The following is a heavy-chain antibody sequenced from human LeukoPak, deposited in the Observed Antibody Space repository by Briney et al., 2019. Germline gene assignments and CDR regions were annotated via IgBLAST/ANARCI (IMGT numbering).Heavy chain of an antibody. CDR2: ITSRSSHI. Sequence: GGSLRLSCEASGFAFNSYTITLVRQAPGKGLESVSSITSRSSHIYIADSVKGRFTISRDNAKNSLFLQMSSLRVEDTAVYYCARVAQGATTENYFYYYMDVWGKGTTVTVSS. V-gene: IGHV3-21*01. CDR3: ARVAQGATTENYFYYYMDV. CDR1: GFAFNSYT. J-gene: IGHJ6*03. D-gene: IGHD4-11*01.